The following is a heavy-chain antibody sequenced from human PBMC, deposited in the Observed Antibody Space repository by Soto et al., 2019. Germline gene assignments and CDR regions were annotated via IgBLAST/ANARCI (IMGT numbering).Heavy chain of an antibody. D-gene: IGHD3-3*01. Sequence: EVQLVESGGGLVKPGGSLRLSCAASGFTFSSYSMNWVRQAPGKGLEWVSSISSSSSYIYYADSVKGRFTISRDNAKNSLYLQMNSLRAEDTAVYYCASLFWSGYYLPFSGWGQGTLVTVSS. CDR1: GFTFSSYS. J-gene: IGHJ4*02. V-gene: IGHV3-21*01. CDR2: ISSSSSYI. CDR3: ASLFWSGYYLPFSG.